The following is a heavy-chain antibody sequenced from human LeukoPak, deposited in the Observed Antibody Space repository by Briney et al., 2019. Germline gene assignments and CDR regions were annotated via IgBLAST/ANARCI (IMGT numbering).Heavy chain of an antibody. CDR1: GFTFSSYA. J-gene: IGHJ4*02. V-gene: IGHV3-23*01. CDR2: ISGSGGTT. CDR3: AKDREDGYPPYYFDS. Sequence: QSGGSLRLSCAASGFTFSSYAMSWVRQAPGTGLEWVSAISGSGGTTYYADSVKGRFTISRDNSKNTLYLQMNSVRPEDTAIYYCAKDREDGYPPYYFDSWSQGTLVTVSS. D-gene: IGHD3-16*02.